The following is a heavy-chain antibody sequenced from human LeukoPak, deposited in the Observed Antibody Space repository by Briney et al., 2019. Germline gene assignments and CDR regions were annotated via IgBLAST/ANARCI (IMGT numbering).Heavy chain of an antibody. Sequence: GGSLRLSCAASGFTFSSYAMSWVRQAPGRGLGWVSGISGSGDNTYYADSVKGRFTISRDNSKNTLYVQVNSLGTEDTAAYYCAKGSYYDSSGSFYFDYWGQGTLVTVSS. D-gene: IGHD3-22*01. J-gene: IGHJ4*02. CDR3: AKGSYYDSSGSFYFDY. CDR1: GFTFSSYA. V-gene: IGHV3-23*01. CDR2: ISGSGDNT.